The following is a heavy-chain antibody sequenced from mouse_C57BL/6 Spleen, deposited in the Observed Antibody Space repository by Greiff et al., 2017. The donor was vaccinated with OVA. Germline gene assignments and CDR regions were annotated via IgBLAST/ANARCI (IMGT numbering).Heavy chain of an antibody. CDR2: IDPSDSYT. Sequence: QVQLQQPGAELVRPGTSVKLSCKASGYTFTSYWMHWVKQRPGQGLEWIGVIDPSDSYTNYNQKFKGKATLTVDTSSSTAYMQLSSLTSEDSAVYYCARWGYYGSSSENFAYWGQGTLVTVSA. V-gene: IGHV1-59*01. J-gene: IGHJ3*01. CDR1: GYTFTSYW. D-gene: IGHD1-1*01. CDR3: ARWGYYGSSSENFAY.